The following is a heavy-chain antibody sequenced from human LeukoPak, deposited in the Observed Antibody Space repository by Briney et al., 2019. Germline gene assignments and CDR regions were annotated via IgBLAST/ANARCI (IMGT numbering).Heavy chain of an antibody. CDR2: ISGSGGST. CDR3: AKGRYCSSTSCYLCMDV. CDR1: GFTFSSYA. V-gene: IGHV3-23*01. Sequence: GGSLRLSCAASGFTFSSYAMSWVRQAPGKGLDWVSAISGSGGSTYYADSVKGRFTISRDNSKNTLYLQMNSLRAEDTAVYYCAKGRYCSSTSCYLCMDVWGQGTTVTVSS. J-gene: IGHJ6*02. D-gene: IGHD2-2*01.